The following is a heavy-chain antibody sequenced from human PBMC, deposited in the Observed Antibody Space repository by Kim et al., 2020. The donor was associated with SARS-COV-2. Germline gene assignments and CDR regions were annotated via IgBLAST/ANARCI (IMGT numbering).Heavy chain of an antibody. D-gene: IGHD6-13*01. CDR2: IIPIFGTA. Sequence: SVKVSCKASGGTFSSYAISWVRQAPGQGLEWMGGIIPIFGTANYAQKFQGRVTITADESTSTAYMELSSLRSEDTAVYYCARDRGASSSWYGNNWFDPWGQGTLVTVSS. V-gene: IGHV1-69*13. CDR1: GGTFSSYA. CDR3: ARDRGASSSWYGNNWFDP. J-gene: IGHJ5*02.